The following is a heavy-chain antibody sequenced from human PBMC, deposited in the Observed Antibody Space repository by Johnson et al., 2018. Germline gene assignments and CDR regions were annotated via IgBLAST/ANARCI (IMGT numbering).Heavy chain of an antibody. CDR1: GVSLSLHQ. J-gene: IGHJ3*02. D-gene: IGHD6-13*01. Sequence: HVQLQESGPGLVKPSETLSLICTVSGVSLSLHQWNWIRQPPGKGLEWIGVIYESGGTNSNPSLNSRVTISLGASKNQFSLKLSSVTAADTAVYYCARESFSITAGNDGFDIWGQGTMVTVSS. CDR3: ARESFSITAGNDGFDI. CDR2: IYESGGT. V-gene: IGHV4-59*11.